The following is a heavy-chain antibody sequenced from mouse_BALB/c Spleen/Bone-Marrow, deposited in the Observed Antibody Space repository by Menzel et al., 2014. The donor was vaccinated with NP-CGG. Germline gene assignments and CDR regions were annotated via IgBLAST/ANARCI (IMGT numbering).Heavy chain of an antibody. J-gene: IGHJ4*01. CDR2: ISDGGSYT. CDR3: ARDYDYAMDY. V-gene: IGHV5-4*02. CDR1: GFTFSDYY. D-gene: IGHD2-12*01. Sequence: EVQGVESGGGLVKPGGSLKLSCAASGFTFSDYYMYWVRQTPEKRLEWVATISDGGSYTYYPDSVKGRFTISRDNAKNNLYLQMSSLKSEDTAMYYCARDYDYAMDYWGQETSVTVSS.